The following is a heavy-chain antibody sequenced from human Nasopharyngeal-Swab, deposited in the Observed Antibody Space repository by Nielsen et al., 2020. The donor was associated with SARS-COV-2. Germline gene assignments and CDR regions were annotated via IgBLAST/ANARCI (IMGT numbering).Heavy chain of an antibody. J-gene: IGHJ6*03. Sequence: WIRQPPGKGLEWIGSIYYSGSTYYNPSLKSRVTISVDTSKNQFSLKLSSVTAADTAVYYCAGGAGCYYYYMDVWGKGTTVTVSS. CDR2: IYYSGST. D-gene: IGHD1-26*01. V-gene: IGHV4-39*01. CDR3: AGGAGCYYYYMDV.